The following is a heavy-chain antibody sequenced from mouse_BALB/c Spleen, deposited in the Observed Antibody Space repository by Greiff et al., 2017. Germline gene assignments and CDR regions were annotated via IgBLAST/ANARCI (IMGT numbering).Heavy chain of an antibody. V-gene: IGHV5-17*02. CDR3: ARSGYYRAWFAY. Sequence: EVHLVESGGGLVQPGGSRKLSCAASGFTFSSFGMHWVRQAPEKGLEWVAYISSGSSTIYYADTVKGRFTISRDNPKNTLFLQMTSLRSEDTAMYYCARSGYYRAWFAYWGQGTLVTVSA. D-gene: IGHD2-3*01. CDR1: GFTFSSFG. J-gene: IGHJ3*01. CDR2: ISSGSSTI.